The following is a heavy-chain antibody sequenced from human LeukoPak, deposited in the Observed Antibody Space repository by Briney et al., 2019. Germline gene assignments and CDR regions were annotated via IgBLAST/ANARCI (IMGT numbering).Heavy chain of an antibody. CDR3: ARDFYPDCGGDCYYFDY. CDR2: ISAYNGNT. V-gene: IGHV1-18*01. Sequence: ASVKVSCKASGYTFTSYGISWVRQAPGQGLEWMGWISAYNGNTNYAQKLQGRVTMTTDTSTSTAYMELRSLRSDDTAVYYCARDFYPDCGGDCYYFDYWGQGTLVTVSP. CDR1: GYTFTSYG. D-gene: IGHD2-21*02. J-gene: IGHJ4*02.